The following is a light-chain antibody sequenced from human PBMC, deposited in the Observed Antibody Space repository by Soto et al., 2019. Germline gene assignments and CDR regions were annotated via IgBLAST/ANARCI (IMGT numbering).Light chain of an antibody. V-gene: IGKV1-5*03. CDR2: KAS. Sequence: DIQMTQSPSTLSATAGDRVTITCRASQSISSWLAWYQHKPGKAPKLLIYKASTLQSGVTSRFSGRGYGTEFTLTISHLQPDDSATYYCQQYDVYSTFGQGTRLEIK. CDR1: QSISSW. J-gene: IGKJ5*01. CDR3: QQYDVYST.